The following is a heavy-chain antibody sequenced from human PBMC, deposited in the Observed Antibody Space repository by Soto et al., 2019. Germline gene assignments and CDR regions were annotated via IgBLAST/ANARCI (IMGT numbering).Heavy chain of an antibody. Sequence: QVQLVQSGAEVKKPGSSVKVSCKASGGTFSSYAISWVRQAPGQGREWMGGIIPIFGTANYAQKFQGRVTITADESTSTAYMELSSLRSEDTAVYYCAREKVTMIVVVKGLKRDYYYGMDVWGQGTTVTVSS. CDR1: GGTFSSYA. D-gene: IGHD3-22*01. CDR3: AREKVTMIVVVKGLKRDYYYGMDV. J-gene: IGHJ6*02. CDR2: IIPIFGTA. V-gene: IGHV1-69*01.